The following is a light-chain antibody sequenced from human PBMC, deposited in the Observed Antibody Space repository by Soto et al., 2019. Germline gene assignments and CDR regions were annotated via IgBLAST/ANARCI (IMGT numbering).Light chain of an antibody. CDR3: QRTYNATQT. J-gene: IGKJ1*01. CDR1: QGISSY. V-gene: IGKV1-27*01. CDR2: SAS. Sequence: DIQLTQSPSSLSASVGDRVTITCRVSQGISSYLHWYRQHSEKVPKVLIYSASNLQSVVLSRFSGSGSGTDLTLAMSSLQPEDVTSFYGQRTYNATQTFGRGTTV.